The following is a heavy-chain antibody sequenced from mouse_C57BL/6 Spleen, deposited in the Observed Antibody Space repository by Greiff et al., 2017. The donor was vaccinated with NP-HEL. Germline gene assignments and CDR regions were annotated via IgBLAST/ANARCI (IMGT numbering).Heavy chain of an antibody. V-gene: IGHV1-80*01. CDR1: GYAFSSYW. CDR3: ARCYGSSYVYFDY. Sequence: QVHVKQSGAELVKPGASVKISCKASGYAFSSYWMNWVKQRPGKGLEWIGQIYPGDGDTNYNGKFKGKATLTADKSSSTAYMQLSSLTSEDSAVYFCARCYGSSYVYFDYWGQGTTLTVSS. CDR2: IYPGDGDT. D-gene: IGHD1-1*01. J-gene: IGHJ2*01.